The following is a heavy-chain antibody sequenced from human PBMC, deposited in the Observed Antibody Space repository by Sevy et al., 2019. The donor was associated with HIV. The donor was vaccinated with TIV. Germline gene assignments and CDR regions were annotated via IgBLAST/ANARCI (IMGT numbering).Heavy chain of an antibody. CDR3: TTEALDGDYGDYYYYGMDV. CDR1: VFTFSDVW. V-gene: IGHV3-15*01. Sequence: GGSLRLSCAASVFTFSDVWMSWVRQAPGKGLEWVGRIQSKTDGGTTDYAAPVKDRFTISRDDSKNTLYLQMNSLKTEDTAVYYCTTEALDGDYGDYYYYGMDVWGQGTTVTVSS. CDR2: IQSKTDGGTT. J-gene: IGHJ6*02. D-gene: IGHD4-17*01.